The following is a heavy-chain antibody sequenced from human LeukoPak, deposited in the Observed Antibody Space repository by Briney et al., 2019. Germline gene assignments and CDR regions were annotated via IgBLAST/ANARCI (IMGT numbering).Heavy chain of an antibody. CDR3: ARDRLLYYYDSGPTGHFQH. J-gene: IGHJ1*01. D-gene: IGHD3-22*01. V-gene: IGHV3-21*01. CDR2: ISSIRSYI. CDR1: GFTFSSYS. Sequence: GGSLRLSCAVSGFTFSSYSMNWVRQAPGKGLEWVSSISSIRSYISYADSVKGRFTISRDNAKNSLYLQMSSLRADDTAVYYCARDRLLYYYDSGPTGHFQHWGQGTLVTV.